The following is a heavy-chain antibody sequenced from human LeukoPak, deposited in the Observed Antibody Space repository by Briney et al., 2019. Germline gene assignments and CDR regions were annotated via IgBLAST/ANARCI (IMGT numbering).Heavy chain of an antibody. D-gene: IGHD3-10*01. CDR1: GGTFSSYA. Sequence: GASVKVSCKASGGTFSSYAISRVRLDPAPGLEWMGGVIPIFGTANYAQKFQGRVTITADKSTSTAYMELSSLRSEDTAVYYCARDWYYYGSGSYWFDPWGQGTLVTVSS. CDR2: VIPIFGTA. V-gene: IGHV1-69*06. CDR3: ARDWYYYGSGSYWFDP. J-gene: IGHJ5*02.